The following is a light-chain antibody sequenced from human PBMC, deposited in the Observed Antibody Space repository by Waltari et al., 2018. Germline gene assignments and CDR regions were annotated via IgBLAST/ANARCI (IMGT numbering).Light chain of an antibody. V-gene: IGKV1-9*01. J-gene: IGKJ3*01. Sequence: DIQLTQSQSFLSASVGDRVTITCRASQGVSSYLAWYQQKPGKAPHLLIYGASTLQSGVPSRFSGSGSGTEFTLTISSLQPEDFATYYCQHLNSYPFTFGPGSKVDIK. CDR1: QGVSSY. CDR2: GAS. CDR3: QHLNSYPFT.